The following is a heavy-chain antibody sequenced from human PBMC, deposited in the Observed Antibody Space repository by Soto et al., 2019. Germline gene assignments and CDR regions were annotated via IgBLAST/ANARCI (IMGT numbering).Heavy chain of an antibody. CDR1: GFTFGDYA. V-gene: IGHV3-49*03. J-gene: IGHJ4*02. CDR2: IRSKAYGGTT. CDR3: TRRSRNFWSGYPFDY. Sequence: PGGSLRLSCTASGFTFGDYAMSWFRQAPGKGVEWVGFIRSKAYGGTTEYAASVKGRFTISRDDSKSIAYLQMNSLKTEDTAVYYCTRRSRNFWSGYPFDYWGQGTLVTVSS. D-gene: IGHD3-3*01.